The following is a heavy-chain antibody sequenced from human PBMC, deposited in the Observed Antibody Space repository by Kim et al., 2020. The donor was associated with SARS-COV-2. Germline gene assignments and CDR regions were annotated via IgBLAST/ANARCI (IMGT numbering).Heavy chain of an antibody. J-gene: IGHJ5*02. CDR3: ARTNGHSGAYYDWFDP. CDR2: VYHSGST. CDR1: GGSIRSTSNY. D-gene: IGHD1-26*01. Sequence: SETLSLTCTVSGGSIRSTSNYWGWIRQAPGKGLEWIGNVYHSGSTYYNPSLKSRLTISVDTSKNQFSLRLRSVTAADTAVYWCARTNGHSGAYYDWFDPWGQGTLVTVSS. V-gene: IGHV4-39*07.